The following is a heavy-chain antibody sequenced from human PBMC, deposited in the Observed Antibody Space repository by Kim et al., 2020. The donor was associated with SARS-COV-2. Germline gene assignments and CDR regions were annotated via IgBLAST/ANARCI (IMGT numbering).Heavy chain of an antibody. CDR3: ARVLSYGSGSYYGYYYYYMDV. Sequence: ASVKVSCKASGYTFTSYDINWVRQATGQGLEWMGWMNPNSGNTGYAQKFQGRVTMTRNTSISTAYMELSSLRSEDTAVYYCARVLSYGSGSYYGYYYYYMDVWGKGTTVTVSS. CDR2: MNPNSGNT. J-gene: IGHJ6*03. D-gene: IGHD3-10*01. CDR1: GYTFTSYD. V-gene: IGHV1-8*01.